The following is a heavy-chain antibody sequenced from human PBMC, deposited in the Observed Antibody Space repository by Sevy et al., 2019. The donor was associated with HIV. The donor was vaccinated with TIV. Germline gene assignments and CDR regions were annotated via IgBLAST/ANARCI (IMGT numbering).Heavy chain of an antibody. CDR3: AKDIVPHVTGTVDF. V-gene: IGHV3-9*01. J-gene: IGHJ4*02. D-gene: IGHD1-20*01. Sequence: SLRLSCAASGSTFDDYAMHWVRQAPGKGLEWVSGISWSSGSIGYADSVKGRFTISRDNAKSSLYLQMNSLRTEDTALYYCAKDIVPHVTGTVDFWGQGTLVTVSS. CDR2: ISWSSGSI. CDR1: GSTFDDYA.